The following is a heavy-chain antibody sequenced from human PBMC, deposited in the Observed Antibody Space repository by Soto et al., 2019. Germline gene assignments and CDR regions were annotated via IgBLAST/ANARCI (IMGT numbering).Heavy chain of an antibody. Sequence: SETLSLTCTVSGGSISSYYWSWIRQPPGKGLEWIGYIYYSGSTNYNPSLKSRVTISVETSKNQFSLKLSSVTAADTAVYYCARVPYDYIWGSYRPDRSSYYYYYMDVWGKGTTVTVSS. CDR2: IYYSGST. V-gene: IGHV4-59*01. CDR3: ARVPYDYIWGSYRPDRSSYYYYYMDV. CDR1: GGSISSYY. J-gene: IGHJ6*03. D-gene: IGHD3-16*02.